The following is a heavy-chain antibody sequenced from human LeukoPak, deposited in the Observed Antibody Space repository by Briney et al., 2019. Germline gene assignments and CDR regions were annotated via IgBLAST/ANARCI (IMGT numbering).Heavy chain of an antibody. Sequence: GGSLRLSCAASGFTFSSYEMNWVRQAPGKGLEWVSYISSSGSTIYYADSVKGRFTISRDNAKNSLYLQMNSLRAEDTAVYYCARGRTARAFDIWGQGTTVTVSS. CDR3: ARGRTARAFDI. CDR1: GFTFSSYE. CDR2: ISSSGSTI. J-gene: IGHJ3*02. V-gene: IGHV3-48*03.